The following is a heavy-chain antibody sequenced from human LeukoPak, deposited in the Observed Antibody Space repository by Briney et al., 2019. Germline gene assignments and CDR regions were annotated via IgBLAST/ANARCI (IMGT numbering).Heavy chain of an antibody. D-gene: IGHD2-21*01. V-gene: IGHV4-39*01. CDR1: GGSISSNSNY. J-gene: IGHJ4*02. Sequence: SETLSLTCTVSGGSISSNSNYWAWIRQPPGRGLEWIGSISYGGSTYYSPPLESRVTISVDTSKNQFSLRLGSVTAADTAVYYCARQALWFFDHWGQGTLVTVSS. CDR3: ARQALWFFDH. CDR2: ISYGGST.